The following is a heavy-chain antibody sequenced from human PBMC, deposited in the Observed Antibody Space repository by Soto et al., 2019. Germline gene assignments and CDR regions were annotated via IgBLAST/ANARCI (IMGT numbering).Heavy chain of an antibody. CDR3: AKLRGYSGYDGGLNFDY. CDR1: GFTFSSYA. Sequence: GGSLRLSCAASGFTFSSYAMSWVRQAPGKGLEWVSAISGSGGSTYYADSVKGRFTISRDNSKNTLYLQMNSLRAEDTAVYYCAKLRGYSGYDGGLNFDYWGQGTLVTVSS. V-gene: IGHV3-23*01. D-gene: IGHD5-12*01. J-gene: IGHJ4*02. CDR2: ISGSGGST.